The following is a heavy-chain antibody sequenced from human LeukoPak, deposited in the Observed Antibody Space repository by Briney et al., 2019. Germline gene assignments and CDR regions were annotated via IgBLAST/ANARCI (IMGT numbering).Heavy chain of an antibody. Sequence: PGGSLRLSCEASGFTFGPYTMNWVRQAPGKGLEWVASITSTSHYIYYEESLEGRFTISRDNAKNSLYLQMNNMRVEDTAVYYCARDGCYYGQYYFDYWGRGTLVTVSS. CDR3: ARDGCYYGQYYFDY. CDR2: ITSTSHYI. CDR1: GFTFGPYT. V-gene: IGHV3-21*06. J-gene: IGHJ4*02. D-gene: IGHD4-17*01.